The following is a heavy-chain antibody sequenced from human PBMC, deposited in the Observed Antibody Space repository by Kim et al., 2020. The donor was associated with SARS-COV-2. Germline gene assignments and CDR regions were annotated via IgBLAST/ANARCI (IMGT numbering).Heavy chain of an antibody. D-gene: IGHD6-19*01. J-gene: IGHJ4*02. V-gene: IGHV4-39*01. CDR3: ARLGSGWFGFDY. Sequence: SETLSLTCTVSGGSISSSSYYWGWIRQPPGKGLEWIGSIYYSGSTYYNPSLKSRVTISVDTSKNQFSLKLSSVTAADTAVYYCARLGSGWFGFDYWGQGTLVTVSS. CDR1: GGSISSSSYY. CDR2: IYYSGST.